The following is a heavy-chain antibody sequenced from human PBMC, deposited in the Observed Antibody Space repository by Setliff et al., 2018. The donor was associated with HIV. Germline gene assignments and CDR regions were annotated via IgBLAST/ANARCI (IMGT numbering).Heavy chain of an antibody. CDR3: ARDSLRLPKYTTSWEYFDS. Sequence: ASVKVSCKASGYTFTGHYMHWVRQVPGQGLEWMGWISPYFGNTNYVQKLQGRVTMTTDTSTTTAYMELRSLTSDDTAVYYCARDSLRLPKYTTSWEYFDSWGQGTLVTVS. CDR2: ISPYFGNT. J-gene: IGHJ4*02. V-gene: IGHV1-18*04. D-gene: IGHD6-6*01. CDR1: GYTFTGHY.